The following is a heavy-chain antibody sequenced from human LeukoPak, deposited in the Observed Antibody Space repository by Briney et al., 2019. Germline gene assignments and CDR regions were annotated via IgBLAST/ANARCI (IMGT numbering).Heavy chain of an antibody. CDR2: ISWSSSSI. V-gene: IGHV3-9*01. D-gene: IGHD1/OR15-1a*01. CDR3: AKDTEPAITGTPFDY. J-gene: IGHJ4*02. Sequence: GRSLRLSCAASGFTFDDYAMHWVRHAPGQGLEGVSDISWSSSSIAYADSVKGRFTISRDNAKISLDLQMNSLRAEDTTFDYCAKDTEPAITGTPFDYWGQGTLVTVSS. CDR1: GFTFDDYA.